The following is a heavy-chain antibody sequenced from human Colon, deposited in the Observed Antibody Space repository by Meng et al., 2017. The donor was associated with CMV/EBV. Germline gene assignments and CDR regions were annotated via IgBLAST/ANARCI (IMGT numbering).Heavy chain of an antibody. Sequence: SVKVSCKASGGTFSSHPITWFRQVPGQGLEWMGDIIPIIGMPNYPQKFQGRLTVTRDTSTNSVYMELTSLRSEDMAVYYCARSVQVAQYFDYWGQGTLVTVSS. V-gene: IGHV1-69*10. CDR1: GGTFSSHP. J-gene: IGHJ4*02. CDR3: ARSVQVAQYFDY. D-gene: IGHD4-11*01. CDR2: IIPIIGMP.